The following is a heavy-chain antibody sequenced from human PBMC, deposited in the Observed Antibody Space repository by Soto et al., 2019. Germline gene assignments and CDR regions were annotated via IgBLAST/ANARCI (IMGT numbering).Heavy chain of an antibody. J-gene: IGHJ4*02. CDR2: TSYDGNNK. CDR3: ARWGTTGGFDL. V-gene: IGHV3-30*19. Sequence: QVQLVESGGGVVQPGTSLRLSCAASGCRFKSFVMHWVRQAPGKGLEWVAFTSYDGNNKDYGDSVKGRFTVSRGNSQNTLHLQMDFLRPEDTALYYCARWGTTGGFDLWGQGTVVSVSS. CDR1: GCRFKSFV. D-gene: IGHD3-16*01.